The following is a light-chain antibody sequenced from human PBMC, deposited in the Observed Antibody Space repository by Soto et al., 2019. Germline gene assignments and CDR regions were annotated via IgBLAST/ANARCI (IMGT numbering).Light chain of an antibody. CDR3: VSFTSSTTYV. J-gene: IGLJ1*01. CDR1: SSDVGGSNF. Sequence: QSALTQPASVSASPGQSITISCTGTSSDVGGSNFVSWYQQHPGKPPKLIIYDVATRPSGVSNRFSGSKSGSTASLIISRLQTEDEADYYCVSFTSSTTYVFGSGTKDRP. CDR2: DVA. V-gene: IGLV2-14*03.